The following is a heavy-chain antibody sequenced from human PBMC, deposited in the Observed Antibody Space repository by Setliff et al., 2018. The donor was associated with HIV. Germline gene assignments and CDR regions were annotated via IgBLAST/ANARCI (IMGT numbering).Heavy chain of an antibody. CDR2: IYYTGTT. V-gene: IGHV4-59*01. Sequence: LSLTCTVSGGSISSTYWSWIRQPPGKGLEWIGYIYYTGTTNYNPSFKSRVTISLDTSKTQFSLKLNSVTAADTAVYYCARGQPQGGGTYWSALDIWGQGTMVTVSS. J-gene: IGHJ3*02. D-gene: IGHD1-26*01. CDR1: GGSISSTY. CDR3: ARGQPQGGGTYWSALDI.